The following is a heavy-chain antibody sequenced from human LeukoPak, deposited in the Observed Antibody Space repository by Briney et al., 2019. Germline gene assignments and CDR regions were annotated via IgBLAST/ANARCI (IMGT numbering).Heavy chain of an antibody. CDR1: GGSISSSSYY. J-gene: IGHJ4*02. D-gene: IGHD3-22*01. CDR3: ARPAGSGYYSFDY. V-gene: IGHV4-39*01. Sequence: SSETLSLTCTVSGGSISSSSYYWGWIRQPPGTGLEWIGSIYYSGSTYYNPSLKSRVTISVDTSKNQFSLKLSSVTAADTAVYYCARPAGSGYYSFDYWGQGTLVTVSS. CDR2: IYYSGST.